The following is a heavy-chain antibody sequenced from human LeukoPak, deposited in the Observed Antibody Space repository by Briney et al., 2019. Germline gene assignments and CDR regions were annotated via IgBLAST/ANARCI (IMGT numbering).Heavy chain of an antibody. D-gene: IGHD3-10*01. V-gene: IGHV3-53*01. CDR3: ARAKPKNMVRGLIMRRESRYYFDY. J-gene: IGHJ4*02. CDR1: GFTVSSNY. CDR2: IYSGGST. Sequence: PGGSLRLSCAASGFTVSSNYMSWVCQAPGEGLEWVSVIYSGGSTYYADSVKGRFTISRDNSKSTLYIQMNRLRAEDTAVYYCARAKPKNMVRGLIMRRESRYYFDYWGQGTLVTVSS.